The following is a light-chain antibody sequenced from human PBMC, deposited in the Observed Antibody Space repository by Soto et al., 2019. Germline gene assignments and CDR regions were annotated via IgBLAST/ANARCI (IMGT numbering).Light chain of an antibody. V-gene: IGLV2-14*01. CDR3: ISYTSDDVRYV. CDR2: EVS. Sequence: QSALAQPASVSGPPGQSITISCTGSNSDVGIYDFVSWYQHHPGRAPKLIVSEVSHRPSGVSNRFSGSKSGNTASLTISGLQSEDEADYYCISYTSDDVRYVFGTGTKVTVL. J-gene: IGLJ1*01. CDR1: NSDVGIYDF.